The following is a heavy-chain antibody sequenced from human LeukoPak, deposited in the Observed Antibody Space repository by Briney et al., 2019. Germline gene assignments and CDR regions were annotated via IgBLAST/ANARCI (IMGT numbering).Heavy chain of an antibody. J-gene: IGHJ6*03. Sequence: QAGGSLRLSCAASGFSFEDYAMHWVRQAPGKGLEWISLISWNGATIYYADSVKGRFTISRDNGKKSLFLQMKSLSTEDSGLYFCAKDIDGSAWPLMGVWGKGTTVTVSS. CDR1: GFSFEDYA. V-gene: IGHV3-43D*03. CDR3: AKDIDGSAWPLMGV. D-gene: IGHD5-24*01. CDR2: ISWNGATI.